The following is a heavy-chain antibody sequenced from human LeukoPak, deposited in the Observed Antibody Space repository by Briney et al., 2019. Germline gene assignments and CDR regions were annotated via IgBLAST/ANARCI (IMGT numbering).Heavy chain of an antibody. D-gene: IGHD3-22*01. CDR3: AKDYYDSSGYYYKVSVGNDAFDI. CDR2: ISGSGGST. V-gene: IGHV3-23*01. Sequence: PGGSLRLSCAASGFTFSSYAMSWVRQAPGKGLEWVSAISGSGGSTYYADSVKGRFTISRDNSKNTLYLQMNSLRAEDTAVYYCAKDYYDSSGYYYKVSVGNDAFDIWGQGTMVPVSS. CDR1: GFTFSSYA. J-gene: IGHJ3*02.